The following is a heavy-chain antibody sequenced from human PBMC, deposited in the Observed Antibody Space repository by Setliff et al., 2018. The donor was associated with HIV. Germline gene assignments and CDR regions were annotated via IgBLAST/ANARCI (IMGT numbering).Heavy chain of an antibody. Sequence: ASVKVSCKASGYSFTDYYIHWVRQAPGQGLEWMGWINPKSDGTNYAQKFQGWITMTRDTSISTAYMELSRLRSDDTAVYYCARGMDYYDTSGYYQYYFDNWGQGTLVTSPQ. CDR1: GYSFTDYY. V-gene: IGHV1-2*04. D-gene: IGHD3-22*01. CDR2: INPKSDGT. J-gene: IGHJ4*02. CDR3: ARGMDYYDTSGYYQYYFDN.